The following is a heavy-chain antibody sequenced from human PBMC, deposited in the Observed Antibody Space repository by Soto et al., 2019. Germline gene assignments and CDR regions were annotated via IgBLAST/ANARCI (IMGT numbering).Heavy chain of an antibody. D-gene: IGHD3-3*01. Sequence: EVQLLESGGGLVQPGGSVRLSCAASGFPFYSYVMAWVRQAPGKGLEWVSAISGSGDSTYYADSVKGRFIVSRDHSKNTLYLRMNSLRADDTALYYCARLLNGYPYYFGMDVWGQGTTVTVSS. V-gene: IGHV3-23*01. J-gene: IGHJ6*02. CDR3: ARLLNGYPYYFGMDV. CDR1: GFPFYSYV. CDR2: ISGSGDST.